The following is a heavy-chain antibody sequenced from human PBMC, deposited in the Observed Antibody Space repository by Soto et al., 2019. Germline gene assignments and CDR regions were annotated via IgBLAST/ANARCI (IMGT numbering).Heavy chain of an antibody. CDR2: IYYTGST. D-gene: IGHD4-17*01. CDR1: GGSVSSGSYY. V-gene: IGHV4-61*01. CDR3: AKGTTVEYFDY. J-gene: IGHJ4*02. Sequence: SETLSLTCTASGGSVSSGSYYWSWIRQPPGKGLEWIGYIYYTGSTNYNPSLKSRVTISVDTSKNQFSLKLSSVTAADTAVYYCAKGTTVEYFDYWGQGTLVTVSS.